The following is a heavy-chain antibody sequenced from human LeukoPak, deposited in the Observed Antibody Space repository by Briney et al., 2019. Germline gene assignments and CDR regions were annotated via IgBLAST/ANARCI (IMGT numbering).Heavy chain of an antibody. CDR1: GGTFSSYA. D-gene: IGHD6-19*01. V-gene: IGHV1-69*01. Sequence: ASVKVSCKASGGTFSSYAISWVRQAPGQGLEWMGGIIPIFGTANYAQKFQGRVTITADESTSTAYMELSSLRSEDTAVYYCARGKNWLHYYYYYMDVWGKGTTVTVSS. CDR2: IIPIFGTA. CDR3: ARGKNWLHYYYYYMDV. J-gene: IGHJ6*03.